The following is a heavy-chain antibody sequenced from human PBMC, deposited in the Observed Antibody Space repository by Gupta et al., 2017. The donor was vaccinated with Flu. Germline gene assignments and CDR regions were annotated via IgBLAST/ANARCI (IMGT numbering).Heavy chain of an antibody. J-gene: IGHJ4*01. CDR2: ISGSSENT. Sequence: FRNYAMSWVRQAPGKGLEWVSAISGSSENTYYADSVKGRFTVSRDNSKNMLYLQMNSLRVEDTAIYYCANAWSYCGDNCYRYHFDYWGQGTLVTVSS. CDR3: ANAWSYCGDNCYRYHFDY. D-gene: IGHD2-21*01. CDR1: FRNYA. V-gene: IGHV3-23*01.